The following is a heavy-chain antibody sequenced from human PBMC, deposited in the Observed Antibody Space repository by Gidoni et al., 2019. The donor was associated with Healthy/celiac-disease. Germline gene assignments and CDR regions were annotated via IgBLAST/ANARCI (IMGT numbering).Heavy chain of an antibody. D-gene: IGHD2-21*02. CDR1: GGSISSSSYY. V-gene: IGHV4-39*01. J-gene: IGHJ4*02. Sequence: QLQLQESGPGLVQPSETLSLTCTVSGGSISSSSYYWGWIRQPPGKGLEWIGSIYYSGSTYYNPSLKSRVTISVDTSKNQFSLKLSSVTAADTAVYYCASGGLYCGGDCYDYWGQGTLVTVSS. CDR2: IYYSGST. CDR3: ASGGLYCGGDCYDY.